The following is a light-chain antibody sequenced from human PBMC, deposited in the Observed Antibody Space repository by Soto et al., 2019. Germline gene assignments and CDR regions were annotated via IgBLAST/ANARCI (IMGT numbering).Light chain of an antibody. V-gene: IGKV1-5*01. CDR3: LQYSSHSWT. CDR1: RSISDW. CDR2: DAS. Sequence: DIQMTQSPSSLSPSVGDTVTITCRASRSISDWLAWYQQKPGKAPELLIFDASNLKSGVSSRFSGSGSGTEFTLTISRLQPVDVATYFCLQYSSHSWTFGQGTKVDI. J-gene: IGKJ1*01.